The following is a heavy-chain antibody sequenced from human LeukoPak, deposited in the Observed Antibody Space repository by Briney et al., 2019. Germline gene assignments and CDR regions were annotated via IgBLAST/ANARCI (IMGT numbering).Heavy chain of an antibody. Sequence: SETLSLTCTVSGGSISSSSYYWGWVRQPPGKGREWIGSINYSGSPYYNPSLKSRVTISVDTSKNWFSLKLSSVTAADTAVYYCARLYYDSSGFFDYWGQGTLVTVSS. D-gene: IGHD3-22*01. J-gene: IGHJ4*02. V-gene: IGHV4-39*01. CDR1: GGSISSSSYY. CDR3: ARLYYDSSGFFDY. CDR2: INYSGSP.